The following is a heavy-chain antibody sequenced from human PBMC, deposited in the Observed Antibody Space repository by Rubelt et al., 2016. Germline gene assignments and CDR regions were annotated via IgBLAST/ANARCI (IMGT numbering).Heavy chain of an antibody. V-gene: IGHV3-74*01. CDR2: INSDGSST. D-gene: IGHD3-9*01. CDR1: GFTFSSYW. Sequence: SGFTFSSYWMHWVRQAPGKGLVWVSRINSDGSSTSYADSVKGRFTISRDNAKNTLYLQMNSLRAEDTAVYYCARVILTGLYGMDVWGQGTTVTVSS. J-gene: IGHJ6*02. CDR3: ARVILTGLYGMDV.